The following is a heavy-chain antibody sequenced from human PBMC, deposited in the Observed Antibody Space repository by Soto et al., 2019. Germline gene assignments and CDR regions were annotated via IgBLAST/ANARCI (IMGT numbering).Heavy chain of an antibody. CDR1: GGSMSSSVYH. Sequence: SETLSLTCTVSGGSMSSSVYHWGWIRQPPGKGLQWIATMSHSGTPYYTPSLKSRVTISVDTSKDQFSLELSSVTAADTAVYYCRALLPAAQWGDTLDIWGQGTLVTVSS. CDR2: MSHSGTP. CDR3: RALLPAAQWGDTLDI. J-gene: IGHJ3*02. V-gene: IGHV4-39*01. D-gene: IGHD2-2*01.